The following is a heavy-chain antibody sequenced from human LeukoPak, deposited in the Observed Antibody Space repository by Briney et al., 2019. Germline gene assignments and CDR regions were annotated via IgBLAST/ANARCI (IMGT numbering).Heavy chain of an antibody. CDR1: GYTFTGYY. J-gene: IGHJ3*02. CDR3: ARGAYLGAFDI. D-gene: IGHD2/OR15-2a*01. CDR2: INPNSGGT. V-gene: IGHV1-2*02. Sequence: ASVKVSCKASGYTFTGYYIKWVRQAPGQGLEWMGWINPNSGGTNYAQKFQGRVTMTRDTSINTAHMELSRLRYDDTAVYYCARGAYLGAFDIWGQGTMVTVSS.